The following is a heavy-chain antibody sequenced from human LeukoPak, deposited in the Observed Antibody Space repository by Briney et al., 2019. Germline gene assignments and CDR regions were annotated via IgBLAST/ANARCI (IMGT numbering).Heavy chain of an antibody. V-gene: IGHV1-8*03. J-gene: IGHJ4*02. CDR3: ARTRRGQLWNRARDFDY. Sequence: ASVKVSCKASGYTFTSYDINWVRQATGQGLEWMGWMNPNSGNTGYAQKFQGRVTITRSTSISTAYMELSSLRSEDTAVYYCARTRRGQLWNRARDFDYWGQGTLVTVSS. CDR1: GYTFTSYD. D-gene: IGHD5-18*01. CDR2: MNPNSGNT.